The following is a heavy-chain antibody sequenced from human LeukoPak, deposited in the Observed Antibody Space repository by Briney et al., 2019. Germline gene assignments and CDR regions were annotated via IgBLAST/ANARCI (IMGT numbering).Heavy chain of an antibody. Sequence: SGPTLVKPTQTLTLTCTFSGFSLSTSGVGVGWIRQPPGKALEWLALIYWNDDKRYSPSLKSRLTITKDTSKNQVVLTMTNMDPVDTATYYCAHSRGHCSSTSCYDVGWFDPWGQETLVTVSS. CDR3: AHSRGHCSSTSCYDVGWFDP. CDR1: GFSLSTSGVG. CDR2: IYWNDDK. J-gene: IGHJ5*02. V-gene: IGHV2-5*01. D-gene: IGHD2-2*01.